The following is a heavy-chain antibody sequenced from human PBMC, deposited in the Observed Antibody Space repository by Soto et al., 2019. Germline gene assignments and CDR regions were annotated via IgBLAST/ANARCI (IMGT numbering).Heavy chain of an antibody. D-gene: IGHD4-17*01. V-gene: IGHV3-33*01. CDR3: ARDGAIPRLRVPDY. CDR2: IWYDGSNK. Sequence: QVQLVESGGGVVQPGRSLRLSCAASGFTFSSYGMHWVRQAPGKGLEWVAVIWYDGSNKYYADSVKGRFTISRDNSKNTLYLQMNSLRAEDTAVYYCARDGAIPRLRVPDYWGQGTLVTVSS. J-gene: IGHJ4*02. CDR1: GFTFSSYG.